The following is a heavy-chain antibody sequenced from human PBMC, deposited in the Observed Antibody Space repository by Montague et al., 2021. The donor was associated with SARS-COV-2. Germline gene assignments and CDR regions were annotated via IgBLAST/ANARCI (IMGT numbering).Heavy chain of an antibody. V-gene: IGHV4-38-2*02. J-gene: IGHJ4*02. CDR1: GGSISSGSY. Sequence: SETLSLTCTVSGGSISSGSYWGWIRQPPGKGLEWIGTSDHSGITXYSPSLKSRVTISLDTSKNQFSLHLDSVTASDTAMYYCARVISAVAGANFYFDYWGQGTLVTVSS. CDR2: SDHSGIT. CDR3: ARVISAVAGANFYFDY. D-gene: IGHD4/OR15-4a*01.